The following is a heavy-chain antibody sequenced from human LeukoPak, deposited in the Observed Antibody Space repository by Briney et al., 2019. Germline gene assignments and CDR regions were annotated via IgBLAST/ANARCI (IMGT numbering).Heavy chain of an antibody. V-gene: IGHV3-21*01. CDR3: ARMGDILTGYPVDY. Sequence: PGGSLRLSCAASGFTFSSYSMNWVRQAPGRGLEWVSSISSSSSYIYYAESVKGRFTISRDNAKTSLYLQMNSLRAEDTAVYYCARMGDILTGYPVDYWGQGTLVTVSS. D-gene: IGHD3-9*01. CDR1: GFTFSSYS. CDR2: ISSSSSYI. J-gene: IGHJ4*02.